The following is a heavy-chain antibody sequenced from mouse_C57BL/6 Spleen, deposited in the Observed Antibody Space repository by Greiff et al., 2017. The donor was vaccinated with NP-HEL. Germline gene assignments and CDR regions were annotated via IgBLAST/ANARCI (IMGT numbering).Heavy chain of an antibody. CDR1: GYTFTSYW. V-gene: IGHV1-64*01. D-gene: IGHD4-1*01. CDR3: ANLNCPEYYFDY. J-gene: IGHJ2*01. CDR2: IHPNSGST. Sequence: QVQLQQPGAELVKPVASVKLSCKASGYTFTSYWMHWVKQRPGQGLEWIGMIHPNSGSTNYNEKFKSKATLTVDKSSSTAYMQLSGLTSEDSAVYYCANLNCPEYYFDYWGQGTTLTFSS.